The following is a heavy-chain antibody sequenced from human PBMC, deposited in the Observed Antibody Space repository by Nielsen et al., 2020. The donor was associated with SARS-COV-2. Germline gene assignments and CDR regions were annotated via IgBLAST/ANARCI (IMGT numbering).Heavy chain of an antibody. Sequence: WIRQPPGKGLEWMAIISYDGSNEHYADSVRGRFTVSRDTSKTTIFLQMTSLSVDDTAVYYCARAPYCGGGSCSPRNWYFPLWGRGSLVTVSS. CDR3: ARAPYCGGGSCSPRNWYFPL. D-gene: IGHD2-15*01. J-gene: IGHJ2*01. CDR2: ISYDGSNE. V-gene: IGHV3-30*14.